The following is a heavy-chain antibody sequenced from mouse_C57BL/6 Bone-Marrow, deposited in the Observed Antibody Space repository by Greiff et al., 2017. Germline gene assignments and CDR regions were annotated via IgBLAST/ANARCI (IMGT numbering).Heavy chain of an antibody. CDR2: IDPSDSYT. CDR3: ARGVYYCDY. Sequence: QVQLQQPGAELVMPGASVKLSCKASGYTFTSYWMHWVKQRPGQGLEGIGEIDPSDSYTNYNQKFKGKSTLTVDKSSRNAYMQLSSLTSESSADYDCARGVYYCDYWGQGTTLTVSS. J-gene: IGHJ2*01. V-gene: IGHV1-69*01. CDR1: GYTFTSYW.